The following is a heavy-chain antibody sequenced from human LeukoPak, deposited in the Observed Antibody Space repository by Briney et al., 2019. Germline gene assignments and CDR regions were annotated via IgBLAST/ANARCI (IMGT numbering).Heavy chain of an antibody. CDR3: ARAYQPHSSGYPGVDY. Sequence: ASVKVSCKASGYTFTSYYMHWVRQAPGQGLEWMGIINPSGGSTSYAQKFQGRVNMTRDTSTSTVYMELSSLRSEDTDVYYCARAYQPHSSGYPGVDYWGQGTLVTVSS. V-gene: IGHV1-46*01. CDR1: GYTFTSYY. CDR2: INPSGGST. D-gene: IGHD3-22*01. J-gene: IGHJ4*02.